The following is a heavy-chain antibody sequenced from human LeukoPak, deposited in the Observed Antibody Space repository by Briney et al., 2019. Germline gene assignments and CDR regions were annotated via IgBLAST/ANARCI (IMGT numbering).Heavy chain of an antibody. CDR2: ISSSSSYI. V-gene: IGHV3-21*01. CDR3: ASGACSSTSCYPYYFDY. D-gene: IGHD2-2*01. Sequence: GGSLRLSCAASGFTFSSYSMNWVRQAPGKGLEWVSSISSSSSYIYYADSVKGRFTISRDNAKNSLYLQMNSLRAEDTAVYYCASGACSSTSCYPYYFDYWGQGTLVTVSS. J-gene: IGHJ4*02. CDR1: GFTFSSYS.